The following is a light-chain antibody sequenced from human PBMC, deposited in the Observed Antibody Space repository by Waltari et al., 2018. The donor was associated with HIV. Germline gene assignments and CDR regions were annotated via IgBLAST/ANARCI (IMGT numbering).Light chain of an antibody. CDR2: LGS. J-gene: IGKJ2*01. CDR3: MEALQTPFT. V-gene: IGKV2-28*01. Sequence: IVLTQSPLSLPVTPGEPASISCRSTQSLLYSNGKNYLDWYLQKPGQSPQLLIYLGSNRASGVPDRFSGSGSGTDFTLKISRGEAEDVGVYYCMEALQTPFTFGQGTKLEIK. CDR1: QSLLYSNGKNY.